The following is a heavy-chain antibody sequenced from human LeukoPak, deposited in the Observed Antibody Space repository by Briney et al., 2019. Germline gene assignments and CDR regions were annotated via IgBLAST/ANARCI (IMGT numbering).Heavy chain of an antibody. CDR2: ISWNSGSI. Sequence: PGGSLRLSCAASGFTFDDYAMHWVRQAPGKGLEWVSGISWNSGSIGYADSVKGRFTISRDNAKNSLYLQMNSLRAEDTALYYCAKDPRYNWNDGGISDYWGQGTLVTVSS. V-gene: IGHV3-9*01. CDR3: AKDPRYNWNDGGISDY. J-gene: IGHJ4*02. D-gene: IGHD1-1*01. CDR1: GFTFDDYA.